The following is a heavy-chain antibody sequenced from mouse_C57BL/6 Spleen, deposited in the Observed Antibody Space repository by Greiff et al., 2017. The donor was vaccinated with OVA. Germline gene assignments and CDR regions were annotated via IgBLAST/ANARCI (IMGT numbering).Heavy chain of an antibody. V-gene: IGHV1-64*01. CDR1: GYTFTSYW. J-gene: IGHJ3*01. CDR3: ARWGYGSSSAWFAY. D-gene: IGHD1-1*01. CDR2: IHPNSGST. Sequence: VQLQQSGAELVKPGASVKLSCKASGYTFTSYWMHWVKQRPGQGLEWIGMIHPNSGSTNYNEKFKSKATLTVDKSSSTAYMQLSSLTSEDSAVYYCARWGYGSSSAWFAYWGQGTLVTVSA.